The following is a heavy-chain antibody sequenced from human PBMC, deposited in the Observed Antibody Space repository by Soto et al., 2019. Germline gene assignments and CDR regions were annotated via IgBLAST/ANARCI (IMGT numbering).Heavy chain of an antibody. J-gene: IGHJ4*02. CDR1: GFTFSSYA. CDR2: ISGSGGST. CDR3: AKDRYSPDYIWGSYRPTTPS. Sequence: EVQLLESGGGLVQPGGSLRLSFASSGFTFSSYAMSWVRQAPGKGLEWVSAISGSGGSTYYADSVKGRFTISRDNSKNTLYLQMNSLRAEDTAVYYCAKDRYSPDYIWGSYRPTTPSWGQGTLVTVSS. V-gene: IGHV3-23*01. D-gene: IGHD3-16*02.